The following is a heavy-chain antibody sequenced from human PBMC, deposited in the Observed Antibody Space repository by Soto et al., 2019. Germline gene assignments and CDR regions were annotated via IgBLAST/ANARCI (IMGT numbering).Heavy chain of an antibody. D-gene: IGHD3-3*02. Sequence: QVQLVQSGAEVKKPGSSVVVSCKTSGGTFNTYSITWVRQAPGQGLEWMGRITPILNTPTYAQKFQGRVTITADKSTSTAYMQLTSLRFEDTAIYFCARSIPQYVFFDSWGQGNLVTVSS. CDR2: ITPILNTP. CDR1: GGTFNTYS. V-gene: IGHV1-69*08. CDR3: ARSIPQYVFFDS. J-gene: IGHJ4*02.